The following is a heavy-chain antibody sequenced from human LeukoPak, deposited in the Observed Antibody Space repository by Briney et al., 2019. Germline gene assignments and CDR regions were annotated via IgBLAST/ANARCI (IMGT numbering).Heavy chain of an antibody. J-gene: IGHJ4*02. D-gene: IGHD3-9*01. V-gene: IGHV3-21*01. Sequence: GGSLRLSCAASGFTFSSYSMNWVRQAPGKGLEWVSSISSSSSYIYYADSVKGQFTISRDSAKNSLYLQMNSLRAEDTAVYYCAREIYDILTGSDYWGQGTLVTVSS. CDR2: ISSSSSYI. CDR1: GFTFSSYS. CDR3: AREIYDILTGSDY.